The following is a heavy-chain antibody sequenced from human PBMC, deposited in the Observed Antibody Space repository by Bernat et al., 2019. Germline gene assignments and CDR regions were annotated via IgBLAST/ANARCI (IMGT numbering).Heavy chain of an antibody. Sequence: QVQLVQSGAEVKKPGASVKVSCKASGYTFTNYYMHWVRQAPGQGLEWMGIINPSGGSTNYAQKFQGRVTMTRDTSTSTVYMELSSLRSEDTAMYFCARDVHYYDSRSSWTYSYYYMDVWGKGTTVTVSS. D-gene: IGHD3-10*01. CDR2: INPSGGST. CDR1: GYTFTNYY. CDR3: ARDVHYYDSRSSWTYSYYYMDV. V-gene: IGHV1-46*01. J-gene: IGHJ6*03.